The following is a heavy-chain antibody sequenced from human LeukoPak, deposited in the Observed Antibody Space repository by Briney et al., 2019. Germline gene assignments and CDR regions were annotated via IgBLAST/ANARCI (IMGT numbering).Heavy chain of an antibody. J-gene: IGHJ4*02. D-gene: IGHD3-22*01. Sequence: GGSLRLSCAASGFTFSTYWMTWVRRAPGKGLEWVANIKQDGSDKYYVDSVEGRFTISRDNAKNSLYLQMNSLRAEDTAVYFCARDHPYYYDTSGYWHDYWGQGTLVTVSS. CDR3: ARDHPYYYDTSGYWHDY. CDR1: GFTFSTYW. CDR2: IKQDGSDK. V-gene: IGHV3-7*01.